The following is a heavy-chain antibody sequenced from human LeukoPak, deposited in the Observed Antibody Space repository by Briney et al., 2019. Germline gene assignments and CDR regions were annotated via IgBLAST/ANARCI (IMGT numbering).Heavy chain of an antibody. CDR3: AREVTASSFDI. D-gene: IGHD2-21*02. V-gene: IGHV3-7*01. J-gene: IGHJ3*02. Sequence: GGSLRLSCAASGFSFSDYWMSWVRQAPGRGLEWVGNINQDGSQNSSVDSVKGRFNISRDNAKNSLYLQMNSLGAEDTALYYCAREVTASSFDILGQGTMVTVSS. CDR1: GFSFSDYW. CDR2: INQDGSQN.